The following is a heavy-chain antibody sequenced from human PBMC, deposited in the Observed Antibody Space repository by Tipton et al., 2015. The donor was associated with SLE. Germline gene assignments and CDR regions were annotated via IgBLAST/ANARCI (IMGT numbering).Heavy chain of an antibody. V-gene: IGHV4-61*02. J-gene: IGHJ5*02. Sequence: TLSLTCTVSGASISSGSYYWSWIRQPAGKGLEWIGRINTSGSTSYNPPLKSRVTISVDTSKNQFSLELSSVTAADTAVYYCARDGAYCSSSSCYNWLDPWGHGALVTVSS. D-gene: IGHD2-2*01. CDR1: GASISSGSYY. CDR3: ARDGAYCSSSSCYNWLDP. CDR2: INTSGST.